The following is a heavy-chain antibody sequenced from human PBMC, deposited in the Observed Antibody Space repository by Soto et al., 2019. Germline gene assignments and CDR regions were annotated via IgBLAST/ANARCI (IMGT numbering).Heavy chain of an antibody. CDR2: INTDGSGT. V-gene: IGHV3-74*01. Sequence: GGSLRLSCAASGFTFSSDWLHWVRQAPWKGLEWVSRINTDGSGTSYADSVKGRFTISRDNAKNTLYLQMNSLRAEDTAIYYCKRGRPGPQNYFDSWGQGNMVTVSS. J-gene: IGHJ4*02. CDR1: GFTFSSDW. CDR3: KRGRPGPQNYFDS. D-gene: IGHD6-6*01.